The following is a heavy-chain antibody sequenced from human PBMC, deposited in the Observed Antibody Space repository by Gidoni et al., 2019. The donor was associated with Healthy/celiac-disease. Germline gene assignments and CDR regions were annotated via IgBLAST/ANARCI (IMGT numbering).Heavy chain of an antibody. V-gene: IGHV3-23*01. CDR1: GFPFSSYA. CDR2: ISGSGGST. CDR3: AKAHYGSGTFDY. D-gene: IGHD3-10*01. J-gene: IGHJ4*02. Sequence: EVQLLESGGGLVQPGGSLRLSCAASGFPFSSYAMSWVRQAPGKGLEWVSAISGSGGSTYYADSVKGRFTISRDNSKNTLYLQMNSLRAEDTAVYYCAKAHYGSGTFDYWGQGTLVTVSS.